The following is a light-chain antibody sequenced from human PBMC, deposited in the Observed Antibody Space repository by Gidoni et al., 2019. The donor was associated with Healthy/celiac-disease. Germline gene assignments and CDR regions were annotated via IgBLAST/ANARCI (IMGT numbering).Light chain of an antibody. CDR3: GTWDSSLSAGRV. Sequence: QPVLTQPPSVSAAPGQKVTISCSGSSSNIGNNYVSWYQQLPGTAPKLLIYDNNKRPSGISDRFSGSKSGTSATLGITGLQTGDEADYYCGTWDSSLSAGRVFGGGTKLTVL. J-gene: IGLJ2*01. CDR1: SSNIGNNY. CDR2: DNN. V-gene: IGLV1-51*01.